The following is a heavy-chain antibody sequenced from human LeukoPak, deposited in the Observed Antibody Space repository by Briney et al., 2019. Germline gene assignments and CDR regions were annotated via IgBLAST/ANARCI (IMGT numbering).Heavy chain of an antibody. D-gene: IGHD1-14*01. V-gene: IGHV1-18*01. Sequence: ASVKVSCKASGYTFTSYGISWVRQAPGQGLEWMGWISAYNGNTNYAQKLQGRVTMTTDTSTSTAYMELRSLRSDDTAVYYCARDLNSRVPLTGWFDPWGQGTLVTVSS. J-gene: IGHJ5*02. CDR1: GYTFTSYG. CDR2: ISAYNGNT. CDR3: ARDLNSRVPLTGWFDP.